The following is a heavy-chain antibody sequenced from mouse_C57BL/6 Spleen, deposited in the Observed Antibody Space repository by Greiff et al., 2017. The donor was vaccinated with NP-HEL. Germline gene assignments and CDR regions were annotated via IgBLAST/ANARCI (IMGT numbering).Heavy chain of an antibody. CDR1: GYTFTEYT. V-gene: IGHV1-62-2*01. CDR3: ARHEDDRMVTRGGAMDY. Sequence: VQLQQSGAELVKPGASVKLSCKASGYTFTEYTIHWVKQRSGQGLEWIGWFYPGSGSIKYNEKFKDKATLTADKSSSTVYMELSRLTSEDSAVYVCARHEDDRMVTRGGAMDYWGQGTSVTVSS. J-gene: IGHJ4*01. D-gene: IGHD2-2*01. CDR2: FYPGSGSI.